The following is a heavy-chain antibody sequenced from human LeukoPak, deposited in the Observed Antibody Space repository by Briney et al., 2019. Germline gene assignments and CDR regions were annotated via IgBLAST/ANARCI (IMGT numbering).Heavy chain of an antibody. CDR2: IYHSGTT. CDR3: AAEYEYGDHDY. V-gene: IGHV4-59*11. J-gene: IGHJ4*02. Sequence: SETLSLTCTLSGASLSSHYCYWIRHSPGKRLEWIGYIYHSGTTKYNPSPKRRVTLSADTSKSQFSLTVSSVTAADTAVYYCAAEYEYGDHDYWGQGTLVTVSS. CDR1: GASLSSHY. D-gene: IGHD4-17*01.